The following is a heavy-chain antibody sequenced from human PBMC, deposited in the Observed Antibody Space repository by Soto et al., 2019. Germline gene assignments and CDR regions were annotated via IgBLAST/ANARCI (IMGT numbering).Heavy chain of an antibody. V-gene: IGHV3-30-3*01. CDR2: ISFDGNNK. J-gene: IGHJ6*02. Sequence: QVQLVESGGGVVQPGRSLTLSCAASGFTFSNYVMHWVRQAPVKGLEWVADISFDGNNKYYLDSVKGRFTVSRDNSKNTLYLQMNSLRVEDTAVYYCARVTIRSQQVTFGMDVWGQGTTVTVSS. CDR3: ARVTIRSQQVTFGMDV. CDR1: GFTFSNYV. D-gene: IGHD6-13*01.